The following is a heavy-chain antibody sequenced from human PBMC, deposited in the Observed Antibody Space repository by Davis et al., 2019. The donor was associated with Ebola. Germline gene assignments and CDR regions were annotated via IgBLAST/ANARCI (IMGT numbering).Heavy chain of an antibody. CDR1: GVSFSGYY. CDR2: INHSGRT. J-gene: IGHJ6*02. Sequence: MPSETLSLTCAVYGVSFSGYYWNWIRQPPGKGLEWIGAINHSGRTNYNPSLKSRVTMSVDTSKNQFSLRVGSVTAADTAVYYCARGGGYGGYGMDVWGQGTTVTVSS. V-gene: IGHV4-34*01. D-gene: IGHD6-25*01. CDR3: ARGGGYGGYGMDV.